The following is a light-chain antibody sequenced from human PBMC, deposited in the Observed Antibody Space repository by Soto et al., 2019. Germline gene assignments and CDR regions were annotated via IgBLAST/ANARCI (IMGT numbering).Light chain of an antibody. V-gene: IGKV3-11*01. CDR3: QQHSNWPPLT. CDR1: QSVNSY. CDR2: DAS. J-gene: IGKJ4*01. Sequence: EIVLTQSPATLSLSPGERATLSCRASQSVNSYLAWYQQKPGQAPRLLIYDASNRATGIPARFSGSGSGTDFTLTISSLEPEDFAVYYCQQHSNWPPLTFGGGTKVEIK.